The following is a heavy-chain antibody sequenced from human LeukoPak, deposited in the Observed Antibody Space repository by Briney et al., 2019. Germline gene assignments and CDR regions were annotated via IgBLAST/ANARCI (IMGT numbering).Heavy chain of an antibody. CDR1: GFTFSNYA. Sequence: GGSLRLSCAASGFTFSNYAMHGVRQAPGKGLEWVAVISSGGSNKYYADSVRRGFTISRDNSKNTLYLQMNRLRAEDTDVYSCFFPGVTGKVYWGQGTLVAVPS. V-gene: IGHV3-30-3*01. D-gene: IGHD1-20*01. CDR2: ISSGGSNK. J-gene: IGHJ4*02. CDR3: FFPGVTGKVY.